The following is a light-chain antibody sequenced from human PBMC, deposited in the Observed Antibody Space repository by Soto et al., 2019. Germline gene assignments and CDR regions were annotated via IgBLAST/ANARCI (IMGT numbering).Light chain of an antibody. Sequence: QSALTQPASVSGSPGQSITISCTATSSDVGRYNLVSWYQQHPGKAPKLIIYEVSKWPSGVSNRFSGSKSGNTAALTISGLQAEDEADYYCCSYAGSTTYVVFGGGTKVTVL. J-gene: IGLJ2*01. CDR1: SSDVGRYNL. CDR3: CSYAGSTTYVV. CDR2: EVS. V-gene: IGLV2-23*02.